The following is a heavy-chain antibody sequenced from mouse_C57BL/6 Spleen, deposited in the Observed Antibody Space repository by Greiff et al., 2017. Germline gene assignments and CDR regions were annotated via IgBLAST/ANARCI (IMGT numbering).Heavy chain of an antibody. D-gene: IGHD2-4*01. Sequence: VQLQESGAELVRPGTSVKVSCKASGYAFTNYLIEWVKQRPGQGLEWIGVINPGSGGTNYNEKFKGKATLTADTSSSTAYMPLSILTSEDSAVYFWARVITYYAMDYWGQGTAVTVSS. CDR3: ARVITYYAMDY. J-gene: IGHJ4*01. V-gene: IGHV1-54*01. CDR1: GYAFTNYL. CDR2: INPGSGGT.